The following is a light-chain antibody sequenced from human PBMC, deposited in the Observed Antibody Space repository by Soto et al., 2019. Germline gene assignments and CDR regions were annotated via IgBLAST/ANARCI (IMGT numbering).Light chain of an antibody. V-gene: IGLV2-11*01. Sequence: QSALTQPRSVSGSPGQSVTISCTGSRSDVGGYKYVSWYQQHPGKAPKLMIYDVSKRPSGVPGRFSGSKSGNTASLTISGLQAEDEADIYCCSYGGGRTPLGFGGGTKVTVL. CDR1: RSDVGGYKY. J-gene: IGLJ2*01. CDR3: CSYGGGRTPLG. CDR2: DVS.